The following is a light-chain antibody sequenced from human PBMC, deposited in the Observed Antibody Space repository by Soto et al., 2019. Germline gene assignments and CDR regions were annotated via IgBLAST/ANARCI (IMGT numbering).Light chain of an antibody. Sequence: DIQMTQSPSTLSASVGDRVTITCRASQTISSWLAWYQQKPGKAPKLLIYKASSLESGVPSRFSGTGSGTEFTLTISSLQPDDFATYYCQQYYRSSITFGLGTRLEIK. CDR2: KAS. CDR1: QTISSW. V-gene: IGKV1-5*03. J-gene: IGKJ5*01. CDR3: QQYYRSSIT.